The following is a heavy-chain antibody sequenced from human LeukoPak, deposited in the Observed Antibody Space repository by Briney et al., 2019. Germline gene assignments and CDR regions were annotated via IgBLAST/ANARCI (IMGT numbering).Heavy chain of an antibody. D-gene: IGHD3-10*01. CDR2: ISSSGSSI. Sequence: PGGSLRLSCAASGFTFSSYGMHWVRQAPGKGLEWVSYISSSGSSIFYADSVKGRFTISRDNAKNSLFLQMNSLRAEDTAVYYCTRARGAGPGAHFDYWGQGTLVTVSS. V-gene: IGHV3-48*04. J-gene: IGHJ4*02. CDR3: TRARGAGPGAHFDY. CDR1: GFTFSSYG.